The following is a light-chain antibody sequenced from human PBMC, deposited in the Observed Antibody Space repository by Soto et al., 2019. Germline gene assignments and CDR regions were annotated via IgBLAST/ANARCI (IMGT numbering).Light chain of an antibody. Sequence: EFVLTQSPGTLSLSPGERATLSCRASQSLTNSFIAWYQQRPGQAPRLLIYDTSSRASGIPDRFSGSGSGTDFTLTISRLETEDFAVFYWQQYGTSEIIFGQGTRLEIK. CDR1: QSLTNSF. V-gene: IGKV3-20*01. CDR2: DTS. CDR3: QQYGTSEII. J-gene: IGKJ5*01.